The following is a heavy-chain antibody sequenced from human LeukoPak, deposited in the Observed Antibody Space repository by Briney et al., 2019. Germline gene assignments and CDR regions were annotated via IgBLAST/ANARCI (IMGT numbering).Heavy chain of an antibody. V-gene: IGHV3-69-1*01. CDR1: GFTFRTST. D-gene: IGHD4/OR15-4a*01. CDR2: ISGSNNE. CDR3: VRILNHANLANWFDP. Sequence: PGGSLRLSCAASGFTFRTSTMNWVRQAPGKGLEWVSSISGSNNEYYADSVKGRFTISRDTAKNSLYLQRNSLRAEDTAVYRSVRILNHANLANWFDPWGQGTLVTVSS. J-gene: IGHJ5*02.